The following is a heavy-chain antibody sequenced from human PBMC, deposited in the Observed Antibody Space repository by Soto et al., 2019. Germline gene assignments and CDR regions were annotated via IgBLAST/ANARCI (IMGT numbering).Heavy chain of an antibody. CDR1: GYTFTSYD. V-gene: IGHV1-8*01. CDR2: MNHNSGNT. D-gene: IGHD3-9*01. CDR3: ARGGLRYFDWLSKFDY. J-gene: IGHJ4*02. Sequence: ASVKVSCKASGYTFTSYDINWVRQATGQGLEWMGWMNHNSGNTGYAQKFQGRVTMTRNTSISTAYMELSSLRSEDTAVYYCARGGLRYFDWLSKFDYWGQGTPVTVSS.